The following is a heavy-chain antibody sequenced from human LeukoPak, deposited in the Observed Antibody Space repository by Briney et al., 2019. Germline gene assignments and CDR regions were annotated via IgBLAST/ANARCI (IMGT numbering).Heavy chain of an antibody. CDR3: ARDRSSAVAARPDAFDI. V-gene: IGHV1-18*01. D-gene: IGHD6-6*01. CDR2: ISAYNGNT. CDR1: GYTFTSYG. Sequence: GASVKVSCKASGYTFTSYGNSWVRQAPGQGLEWMGWISAYNGNTNYAQKLQGRVTMTTDTSTSTAYMELRSLRSDDTAVYYCARDRSSAVAARPDAFDIWGQGTMVTVSS. J-gene: IGHJ3*02.